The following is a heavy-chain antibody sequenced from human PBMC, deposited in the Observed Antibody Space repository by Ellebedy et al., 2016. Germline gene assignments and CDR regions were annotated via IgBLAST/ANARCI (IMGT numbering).Heavy chain of an antibody. CDR3: ARDGSEWSRDY. V-gene: IGHV3-74*01. CDR2: INGDGSST. J-gene: IGHJ4*02. CDR1: GFTFSSHW. D-gene: IGHD3-3*01. Sequence: GESLKISXAASGFTFSSHWMHWVRQAPGRGLVWVARINGDGSSTYYADSVKGRFTISRDNAKNTLYLQMNSLGVEDTAVYYCARDGSEWSRDYWGQGTLVTVSS.